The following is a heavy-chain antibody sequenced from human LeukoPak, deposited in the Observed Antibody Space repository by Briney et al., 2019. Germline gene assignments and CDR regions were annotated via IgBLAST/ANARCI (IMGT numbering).Heavy chain of an antibody. CDR2: IIPIFGTA. CDR3: ARTDDFPFYYMDV. J-gene: IGHJ6*03. CDR1: GGTFSSYA. D-gene: IGHD3-3*01. V-gene: IGHV1-69*01. Sequence: SVKVSCKASGGTFSSYAISWVRQVPGQGLEWMGGIIPIFGTANYAQKFQGRVTITADESTSTAYMELSSLRSEDTAVYYCARTDDFPFYYMDVWGKGTTVTVSS.